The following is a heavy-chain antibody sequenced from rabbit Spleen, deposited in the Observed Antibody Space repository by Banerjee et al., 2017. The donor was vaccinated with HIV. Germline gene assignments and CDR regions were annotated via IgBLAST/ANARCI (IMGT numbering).Heavy chain of an antibody. CDR3: ARGVNSGIGYYDL. CDR1: GVSFSANSY. J-gene: IGHJ4*01. D-gene: IGHD1-1*01. V-gene: IGHV1S45*01. Sequence: QEQLVESGGGLVKPGASLTLTCIASGVSFSANSYICWVRQAPGKGLEWIACIWTGNSGTSYYATWAKGRFTISRASSTTVTLQMTSLTDADTATYLCARGVNSGIGYYDLWGQGTLVTVS. CDR2: IWTGNSGTS.